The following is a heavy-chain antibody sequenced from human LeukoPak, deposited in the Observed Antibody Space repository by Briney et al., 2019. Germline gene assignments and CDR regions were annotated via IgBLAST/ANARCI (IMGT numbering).Heavy chain of an antibody. CDR1: GFTFSNSA. CDR3: AKGIYSSGWSYFDY. V-gene: IGHV3-23*01. Sequence: GGSLRLSCAASGFTFSNSAMSWVRQAPGKGLDLVSTLSGSGITTYYADSVKGRFTISRDNSKNTLYLQMNSLRAEDTAVYYCAKGIYSSGWSYFDYWGHGTLVTVSS. D-gene: IGHD6-19*01. CDR2: LSGSGITT. J-gene: IGHJ4*01.